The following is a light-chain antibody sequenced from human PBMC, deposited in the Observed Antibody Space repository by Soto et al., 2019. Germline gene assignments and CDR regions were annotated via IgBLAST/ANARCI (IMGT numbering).Light chain of an antibody. CDR3: TSYIASGTRV. CDR2: DVI. V-gene: IGLV2-14*03. CDR1: SSDVGAYNY. Sequence: QSALTQPASVSGSPGQSFTISCTGTSSDVGAYNYVSWYQHHPGKAPKFMIYDVINRPSGVPNRFSGSKSGNTASLTISGLQAEDEADYYCTSYIASGTRVFGSGTKLTVL. J-gene: IGLJ3*02.